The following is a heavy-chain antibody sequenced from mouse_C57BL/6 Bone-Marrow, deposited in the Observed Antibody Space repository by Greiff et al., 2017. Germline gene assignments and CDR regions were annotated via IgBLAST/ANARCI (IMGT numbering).Heavy chain of an antibody. CDR1: GYTFTSYD. CDR3: ARGRGGSSLYAMDY. V-gene: IGHV1-85*01. Sequence: ESGPELVKPGASVKLSCKASGYTFTSYDINWVKQRPGQGLEWIGWIYPRDGSTKYNEKFKGKATLTVDTSSSTAYMELHSLTSEDSAVYFCARGRGGSSLYAMDYWGQGTSVTVSS. CDR2: IYPRDGST. D-gene: IGHD1-1*01. J-gene: IGHJ4*01.